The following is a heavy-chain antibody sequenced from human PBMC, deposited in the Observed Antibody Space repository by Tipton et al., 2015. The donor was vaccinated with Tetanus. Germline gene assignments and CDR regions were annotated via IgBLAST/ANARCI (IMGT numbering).Heavy chain of an antibody. CDR2: IYPGDSDT. CDR1: GYTFLNYG. J-gene: IGHJ4*02. CDR3: ARRLQTGGDF. V-gene: IGHV5-51*01. D-gene: IGHD1-14*01. Sequence: QLVQSGAEVKKPGASVKVSCKASGYTFLNYGITWVRQAPGQGLEWMGIIYPGDSDTRYSPSFQGQVTISADKSISTAYLQWSSLKASDTAMYYCARRLQTGGDFWGQGTLVTVSS.